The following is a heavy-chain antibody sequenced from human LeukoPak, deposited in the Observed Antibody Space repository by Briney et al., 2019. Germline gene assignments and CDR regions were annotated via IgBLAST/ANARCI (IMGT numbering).Heavy chain of an antibody. Sequence: PSETLSLTCTVSGGSISSGDYYWSWIRQPPGKGLEWIGYIYYSGSTYYNPSLKSRVTISVDTSKNQFSLKLSSVTAADTAVYCCASPPRLRDIYAFDIWGQGTMVTVSS. CDR2: IYYSGST. D-gene: IGHD2-15*01. J-gene: IGHJ3*02. CDR1: GGSISSGDYY. V-gene: IGHV4-30-4*01. CDR3: ASPPRLRDIYAFDI.